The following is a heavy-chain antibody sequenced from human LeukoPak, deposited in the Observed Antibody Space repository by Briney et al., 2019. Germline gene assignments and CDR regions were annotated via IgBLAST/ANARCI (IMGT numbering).Heavy chain of an antibody. CDR2: INPNSGGT. CDR3: ARGGYDFWSGYYYFDY. CDR1: GYTFTGYY. D-gene: IGHD3-3*01. V-gene: IGHV1-2*02. Sequence: GASVKVSCKASGYTFTGYYMHWVRQAPGQGLEWMGWINPNSGGTNYAQKVQGRVTMTRDTSISTAYMELSRLRSDDTAVYYCARGGYDFWSGYYYFDYWGQGALVTVSS. J-gene: IGHJ4*02.